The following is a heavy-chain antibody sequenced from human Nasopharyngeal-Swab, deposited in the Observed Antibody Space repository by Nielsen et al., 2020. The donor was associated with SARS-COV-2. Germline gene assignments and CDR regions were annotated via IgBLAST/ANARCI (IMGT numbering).Heavy chain of an antibody. J-gene: IGHJ6*04. CDR3: ARDSLYYDFWSGSDYYYYGMDV. V-gene: IGHV1-18*01. D-gene: IGHD3-3*01. CDR2: ISAYNGNT. CDR1: GYTFTSYG. Sequence: ASVTVSCKASGYTFTSYGISWVRQAPGQGLEWMGWISAYNGNTNYAQKLQGRVTMTTDTSTSTAYMELRSLRSDDTAVYYCARDSLYYDFWSGSDYYYYGMDVWGKGTTVTVSS.